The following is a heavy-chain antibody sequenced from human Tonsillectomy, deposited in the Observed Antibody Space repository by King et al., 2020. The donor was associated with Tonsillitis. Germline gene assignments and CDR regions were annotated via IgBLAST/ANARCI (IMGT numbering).Heavy chain of an antibody. J-gene: IGHJ2*01. CDR3: TRHPSTTYYDVLTGFSNWYFDL. Sequence: QLVQSGAEVKKPGESLKISCKGPGYTFTTYWIGWVRQMPGKGLEWMGTIYLDDSDTRYIPSFKGQFTISVDKSISTAYLQWGSLKASDTAMYFCTRHPSTTYYDVLTGFSNWYFDLWGRGTLVTVSS. V-gene: IGHV5-51*01. D-gene: IGHD3-9*01. CDR1: GYTFTTYW. CDR2: IYLDDSDT.